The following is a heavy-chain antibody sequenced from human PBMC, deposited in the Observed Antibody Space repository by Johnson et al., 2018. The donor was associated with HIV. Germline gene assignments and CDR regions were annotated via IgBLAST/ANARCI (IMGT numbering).Heavy chain of an antibody. J-gene: IGHJ3*02. D-gene: IGHD3-10*01. CDR1: GFTFDHYA. CDR3: AKDHNYGSYLLAFDI. CDR2: IGWDGVTI. Sequence: VQLVESGGGLVQPGRSLRLSCTVSGFTFDHYAMHWVRQGPGKGLEWVAGIGWDGVTIGYVDSVKGRFTISRDDATNSLYLQMHSMRTEDTALYYCAKDHNYGSYLLAFDIWGRGTMVTVSS. V-gene: IGHV3-9*01.